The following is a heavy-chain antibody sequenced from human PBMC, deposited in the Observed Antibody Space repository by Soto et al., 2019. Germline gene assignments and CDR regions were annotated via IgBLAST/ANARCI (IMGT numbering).Heavy chain of an antibody. J-gene: IGHJ6*03. CDR3: ARDRGVAPPVAGNTHYYYYMDV. CDR1: GYSFTNYG. CDR2: ISAYNGNT. D-gene: IGHD6-19*01. Sequence: QDQLVQSGVEVKKPGASVKVSCKASGYSFTNYGITWVRQAPGQGFEWMGWISAYNGNTNYAQKFQGRVTMTTDASTSTAYLELRSLRPDDTAVYYRARDRGVAPPVAGNTHYYYYMDVWGKGTTVTVSS. V-gene: IGHV1-18*01.